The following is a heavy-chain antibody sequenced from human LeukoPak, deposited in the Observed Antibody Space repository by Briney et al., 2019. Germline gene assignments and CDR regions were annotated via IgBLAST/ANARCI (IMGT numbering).Heavy chain of an antibody. J-gene: IGHJ3*02. CDR2: ISYDGNNK. CDR3: AKDRGGTYYESSVDI. D-gene: IGHD3-22*01. Sequence: GGSLRLSCAASGFSFSNYGIHGVRQAPGKGLEWVAVISYDGNNKYYADSVKGRFTISRDNSKNTLYLQMNSLRAEDTAVYYCAKDRGGTYYESSVDIWGQGTMVTVSS. CDR1: GFSFSNYG. V-gene: IGHV3-30*18.